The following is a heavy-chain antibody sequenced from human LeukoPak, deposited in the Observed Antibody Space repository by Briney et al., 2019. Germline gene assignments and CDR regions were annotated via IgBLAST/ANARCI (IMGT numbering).Heavy chain of an antibody. Sequence: SETLSLTCTVSGGSISTYYWSWIRQPPGKGLEWIGYIYCSGSTNYNPSLKRRVTISVDTSKNQFSLKLSSVTAADTAVYYCARGSKYYGSGTWGQGTLVTVSS. J-gene: IGHJ5*02. V-gene: IGHV4-59*01. CDR2: IYCSGST. CDR1: GGSISTYY. D-gene: IGHD3-10*01. CDR3: ARGSKYYGSGT.